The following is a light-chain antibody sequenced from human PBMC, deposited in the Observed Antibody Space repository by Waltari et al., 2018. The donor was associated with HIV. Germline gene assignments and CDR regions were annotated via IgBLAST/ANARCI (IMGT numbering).Light chain of an antibody. V-gene: IGKV1-12*01. Sequence: DIQMTQSPSSVSASVGDRVTITCRASRDISSWLAWYQQTPGKAPKLLIYGASSLQSGVPSRFSGSGSGTHFTLTINSLQPEDFGTYYCQQALSPLLTFGGGTKVDIK. CDR3: QQALSPLLT. CDR1: RDISSW. J-gene: IGKJ4*01. CDR2: GAS.